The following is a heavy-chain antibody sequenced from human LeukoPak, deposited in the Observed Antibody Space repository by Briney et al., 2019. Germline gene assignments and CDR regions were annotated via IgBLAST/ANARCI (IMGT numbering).Heavy chain of an antibody. V-gene: IGHV4-34*01. J-gene: IGHJ6*02. CDR1: GGSFSGHY. CDR3: ARDRYSNSFYYYYAMDV. D-gene: IGHD4-11*01. CDR2: INHRGST. Sequence: PSETLSLTCAVFGGSFSGHYWSWIRQPPGKGLEWIGEINHRGSTTYNPSLKSRVTISVDTSKSQFSLKLSSLTAADTAVYYCARDRYSNSFYYYYAMDVWGQGTTVTASS.